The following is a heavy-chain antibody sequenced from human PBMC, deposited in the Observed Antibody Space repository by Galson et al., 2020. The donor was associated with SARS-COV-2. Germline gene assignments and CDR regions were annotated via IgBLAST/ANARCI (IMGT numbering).Heavy chain of an antibody. CDR1: GFTFRAYA. CDR2: ISYDGTNK. J-gene: IGHJ4*02. V-gene: IGHV3-30-3*01. Sequence: GESLKISCAASGFTFRAYAMHWVRQAPGKGLEWVALISYDGTNKYYADSVKGRFTISRDNSKNTLYLQMNSLRPEDTAVYYCARDLKQWLVYYFDYWGQGTLVTVSS. D-gene: IGHD6-19*01. CDR3: ARDLKQWLVYYFDY.